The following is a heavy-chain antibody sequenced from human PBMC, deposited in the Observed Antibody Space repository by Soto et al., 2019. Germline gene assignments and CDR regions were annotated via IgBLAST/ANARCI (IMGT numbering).Heavy chain of an antibody. D-gene: IGHD2-15*01. Sequence: QVQLVQSGAEVKKPGASVKVSCKASGYTFTSYAMHWVRQAPGQRLEWMGWINAGNGNTKYSQKFQGRVTITRDTSASTAYMELSSLRSEDTAVYYCARDVSPYDGGKAVGWYWGQGTLVTVSS. CDR1: GYTFTSYA. CDR2: INAGNGNT. V-gene: IGHV1-3*01. J-gene: IGHJ4*02. CDR3: ARDVSPYDGGKAVGWY.